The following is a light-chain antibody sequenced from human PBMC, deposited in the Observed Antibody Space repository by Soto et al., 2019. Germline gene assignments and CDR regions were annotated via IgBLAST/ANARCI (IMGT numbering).Light chain of an antibody. J-gene: IGKJ4*01. CDR1: QSVLYSSNNKNY. CDR3: QQYYSTPLT. V-gene: IGKV4-1*01. CDR2: WAS. Sequence: DIVLTQSPDSLAVSLGERVTINCKSSQSVLYSSNNKNYLAWYQQKPGQPPKLLIYWASTRASGVPDRFSGSWSGKDFTLTISSLQAEDVAVYYCQQYYSTPLTFGGGTKVEIK.